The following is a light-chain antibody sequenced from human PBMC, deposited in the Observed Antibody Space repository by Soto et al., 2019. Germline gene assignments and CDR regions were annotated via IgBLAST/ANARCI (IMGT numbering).Light chain of an antibody. V-gene: IGKV3-15*01. J-gene: IGKJ1*01. CDR2: GAS. Sequence: DIVMTQSPATLSVSPGERATLSCRASQSVSSNLAWYQQKPGQAPRLLIYGASTRATGIPARFSGSGSGTAFTLTISSLQSEDFAVYYCQQDNNCPQTFGQGTKVEIK. CDR1: QSVSSN. CDR3: QQDNNCPQT.